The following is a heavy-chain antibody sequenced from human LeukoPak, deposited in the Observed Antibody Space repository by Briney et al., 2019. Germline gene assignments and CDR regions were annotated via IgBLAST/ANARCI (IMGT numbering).Heavy chain of an antibody. J-gene: IGHJ4*02. V-gene: IGHV3-30*03. CDR3: ARPGPYGSGSYYDY. D-gene: IGHD3-10*01. Sequence: PGGSLRLSCAASGFTFSSYGMHWVRQAPGKGLEWVAVISYDGSNKYYADSVKGRFTISRDNSKNTLYLQMNSLRAEDTAVYYCARPGPYGSGSYYDYWGQGTLVTVSS. CDR1: GFTFSSYG. CDR2: ISYDGSNK.